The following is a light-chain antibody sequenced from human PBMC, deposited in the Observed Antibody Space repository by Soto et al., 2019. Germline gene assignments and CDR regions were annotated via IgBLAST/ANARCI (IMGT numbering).Light chain of an antibody. V-gene: IGLV2-14*01. CDR1: SSDVGGYDY. J-gene: IGLJ1*01. Sequence: QSALTQPSSVSVSPGQSITISCTGTSSDVGGYDYVSWYQLHPGKAPKLMVFEVSNRPSGVSYRFSGSKSGNTASLTISGLQAEDEADYFCSSYSISTAYLFGTGTKVTVL. CDR3: SSYSISTAYL. CDR2: EVS.